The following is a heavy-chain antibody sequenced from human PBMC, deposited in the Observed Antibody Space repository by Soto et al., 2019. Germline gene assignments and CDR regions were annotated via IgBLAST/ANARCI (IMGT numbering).Heavy chain of an antibody. D-gene: IGHD2-2*01. Sequence: SETLSLTCTVSGGSIIKYYWSWVRQPPGKGLEWIGYIYYSGSTNYNPSLKSRVTISVDTSKNQFSLKLSSVTAADTAVYYCVRYCSSTSCCRVFAICGRGTMVIV. CDR2: IYYSGST. CDR1: GGSIIKYY. V-gene: IGHV4-59*08. J-gene: IGHJ3*02. CDR3: VRYCSSTSCCRVFAI.